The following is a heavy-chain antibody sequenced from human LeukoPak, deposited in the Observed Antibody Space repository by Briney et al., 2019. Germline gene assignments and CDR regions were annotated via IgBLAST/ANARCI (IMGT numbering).Heavy chain of an antibody. V-gene: IGHV4-61*08. J-gene: IGHJ1*01. Sequence: SETLSLTCTVSGGSISSGGYYWSWIRQPPGKGLEWIGYIYYSGSTNYNPSLKSRVTISVDTSKNQFSLKLSSVTAADTVVYYCARDTPGGFQHWGQGTLVTVSS. D-gene: IGHD2-15*01. CDR2: IYYSGST. CDR3: ARDTPGGFQH. CDR1: GGSISSGGYY.